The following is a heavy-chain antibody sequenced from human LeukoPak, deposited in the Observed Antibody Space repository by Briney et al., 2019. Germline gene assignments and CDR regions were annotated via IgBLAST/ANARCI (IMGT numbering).Heavy chain of an antibody. V-gene: IGHV4-39*01. CDR3: ARHPPIFYDSSGYYSPSALDY. D-gene: IGHD3-22*01. CDR2: IYYSGST. CDR1: GGSISSSSYY. Sequence: TSETLSLTCTVSGGSISSSSYYWGWIRQPPGKGLEWIGSIYYSGSTYYNPSLKSRVTISVDTSKNQFSLKLSSVTAADTAVYYCARHPPIFYDSSGYYSPSALDYWGQGTLVTVSS. J-gene: IGHJ4*02.